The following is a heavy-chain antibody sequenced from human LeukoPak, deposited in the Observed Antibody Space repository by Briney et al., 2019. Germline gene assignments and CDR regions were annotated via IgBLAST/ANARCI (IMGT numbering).Heavy chain of an antibody. V-gene: IGHV4-34*01. CDR1: GGSFSGYY. J-gene: IGHJ4*02. D-gene: IGHD2-2*01. CDR3: ARQGLYCSSTSCLDY. CDR2: IYYSGST. Sequence: PSETLSLTCAVYGGSFSGYYWSWIRQPPGKGLEWIGSIYYSGSTYYNPSLKSRVTISVDTSKNPFSLKLSSVTAADTAVYYCARQGLYCSSTSCLDYWGQGTLVTVSS.